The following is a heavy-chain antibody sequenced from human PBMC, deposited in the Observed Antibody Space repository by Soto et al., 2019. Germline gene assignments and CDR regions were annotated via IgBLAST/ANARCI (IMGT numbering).Heavy chain of an antibody. CDR3: ARGAARSYTVMVYCGY. Sequence: PGESLKSSCKAFGYSFSTYCIGSVRQMPGKGLEWMGIIYPGDSDTRYNPSFQGQVTVSADKSISPAYLQWNSLQASDTAMYYCARGAARSYTVMVYCGYWRKGTLVAVAS. CDR1: GYSFSTYC. CDR2: IYPGDSDT. V-gene: IGHV5-51*01. D-gene: IGHD2-2*02. J-gene: IGHJ4*02.